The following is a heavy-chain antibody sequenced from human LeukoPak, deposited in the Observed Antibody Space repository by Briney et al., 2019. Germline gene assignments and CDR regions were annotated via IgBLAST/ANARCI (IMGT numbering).Heavy chain of an antibody. CDR3: ARVCSIPSFEY. Sequence: ASVKVSCKASGYTFTGYYMHWVRQAPGQGLEWMGWINPNSGDTNYAQKFQGRVTMTRDTSINTAYMELTRLTSDDTAVYYCARVCSIPSFEYWARGTVDSVSS. V-gene: IGHV1-2*02. CDR2: INPNSGDT. D-gene: IGHD2-8*01. J-gene: IGHJ4*02. CDR1: GYTFTGYY.